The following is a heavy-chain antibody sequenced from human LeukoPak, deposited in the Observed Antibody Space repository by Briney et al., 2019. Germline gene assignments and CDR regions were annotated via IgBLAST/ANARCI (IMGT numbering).Heavy chain of an antibody. J-gene: IGHJ4*02. D-gene: IGHD2-15*01. CDR2: ISSSSSYI. Sequence: GGSLRLSCAASGFTFSSYSMNWVRQAPGKGLEWVSSISSSSSYIYYADSVKGRFTISRDNAKTSLYLQMNSLRAEDTAVYYCARDVVARPPPSFDYWGQGTLVTVSS. V-gene: IGHV3-21*01. CDR3: ARDVVARPPPSFDY. CDR1: GFTFSSYS.